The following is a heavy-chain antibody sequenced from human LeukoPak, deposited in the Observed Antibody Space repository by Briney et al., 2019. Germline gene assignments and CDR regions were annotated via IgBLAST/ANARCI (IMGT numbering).Heavy chain of an antibody. V-gene: IGHV4-61*02. Sequence: SETLSLTCTVSGGSISSGSYYWSWIRQPAGKGLEWIGRIYTSGSTNYNPSLKSRVTISVDTSKNQFSLKLSSVTAADTAVYYCAREVDEYQLLFYAFDIWGQGTMVTVSS. CDR1: GGSISSGSYY. CDR2: IYTSGST. CDR3: AREVDEYQLLFYAFDI. D-gene: IGHD2-2*01. J-gene: IGHJ3*02.